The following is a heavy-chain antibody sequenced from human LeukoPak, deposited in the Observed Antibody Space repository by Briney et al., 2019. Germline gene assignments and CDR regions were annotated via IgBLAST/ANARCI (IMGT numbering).Heavy chain of an antibody. CDR3: ARGPSPLSHEVYYYYYGMDV. V-gene: IGHV1-69*13. CDR2: IIPIFGTA. J-gene: IGHJ6*02. Sequence: SVKVSCKASGGTFSSYAISWVRQAPGQGLEWMGGIIPIFGTANYAQKFQGRVTITADESTSTAYMELSSLRSEDTAVYYCARGPSPLSHEVYYYYYGMDVWGQGTTDTVSS. CDR1: GGTFSSYA.